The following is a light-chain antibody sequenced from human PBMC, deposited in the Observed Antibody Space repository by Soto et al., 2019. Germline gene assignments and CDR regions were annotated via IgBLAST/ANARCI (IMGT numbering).Light chain of an antibody. V-gene: IGLV1-51*01. CDR3: GTWDSSLSAQV. CDR1: SSNIGNNY. CDR2: DIN. Sequence: QTVVTQPPSVSAAPGQTVTISCSGSSSNIGNNYVSWYQQLPGTAPKLLIYDINKRPSGIPDRFSGSKSGTSATLGITGLQTGDEADYYCGTWDSSLSAQVFGTGTKLTVL. J-gene: IGLJ1*01.